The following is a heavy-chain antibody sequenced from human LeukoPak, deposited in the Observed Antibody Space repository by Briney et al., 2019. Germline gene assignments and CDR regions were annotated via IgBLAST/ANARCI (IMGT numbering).Heavy chain of an antibody. CDR3: AKDWTTVVTPKGYYFDS. CDR2: VSTTGAST. V-gene: IGHV3-23*01. CDR1: GFTFHTYA. Sequence: GGSLRLSCEASGFTFHTYAMRWVRQAPGKGLEWVSAVSTTGASTYYADAVQDRFTISRDNSKKTLSLQMDSLRVEDTALYYCAKDWTTVVTPKGYYFDSWGEGTLVTVSS. D-gene: IGHD4-23*01. J-gene: IGHJ4*02.